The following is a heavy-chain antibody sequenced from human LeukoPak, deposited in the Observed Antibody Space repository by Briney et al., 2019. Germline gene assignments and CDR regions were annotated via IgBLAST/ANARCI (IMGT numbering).Heavy chain of an antibody. J-gene: IGHJ4*02. CDR2: INASNGNT. Sequence: ASVKVSCKASGYTFRNYGLTWVRQAPGQGLEWMGWINASNGNTNYAQNFKGRVTMTTDTSTGTAYMELWSLRSGDTGVYFCARESGSGQLDYWGQGTLVTVSS. CDR3: ARESGSGQLDY. D-gene: IGHD6-19*01. CDR1: GYTFRNYG. V-gene: IGHV1-18*01.